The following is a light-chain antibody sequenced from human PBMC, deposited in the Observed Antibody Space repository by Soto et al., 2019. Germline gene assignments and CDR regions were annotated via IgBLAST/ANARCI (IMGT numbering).Light chain of an antibody. V-gene: IGLV8-61*01. CDR3: VLYVGSAPV. J-gene: IGLJ7*01. Sequence: QAVVTQEPSFSVSPGGTVTLTCGLSSGSVSTSYYPSWYQQTPGQAPRTLIYSTNTRSSGVPDRFSGSILGNKAALTITGAQADDESDYYCVLYVGSAPVFGGGTQLTVL. CDR1: SGSVSTSYY. CDR2: STN.